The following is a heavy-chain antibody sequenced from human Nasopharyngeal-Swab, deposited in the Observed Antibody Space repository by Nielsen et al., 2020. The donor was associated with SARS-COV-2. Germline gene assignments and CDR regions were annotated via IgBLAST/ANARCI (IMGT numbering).Heavy chain of an antibody. CDR2: IYYSGST. Sequence: WIRQPSGKGLEWIGSIYYSGSTYYNPSLKSRVTISVATSKNQFSLKLSSVTAADTAVYYCARVPGKLWFGDWYFDYWGQGTLVTVSS. J-gene: IGHJ4*02. D-gene: IGHD3-10*01. V-gene: IGHV4-30-4*01. CDR3: ARVPGKLWFGDWYFDY.